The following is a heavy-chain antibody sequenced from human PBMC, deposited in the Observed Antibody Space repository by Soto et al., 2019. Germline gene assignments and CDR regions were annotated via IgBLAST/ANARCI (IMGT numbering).Heavy chain of an antibody. J-gene: IGHJ5*02. CDR1: GFTFSSYA. CDR2: MSGSGGST. CDR3: AKDPKYSSRWGVWFDP. Sequence: EVQLLESGGGLVQPGGSLRLSCAASGFTFSSYAMSWVRQAPGKGLEWVSAMSGSGGSTYYADSVKGRFTISRDNSKNTRYLQMNSLRAEDTAVYYCAKDPKYSSRWGVWFDPWGQGTLVTVSS. V-gene: IGHV3-23*01. D-gene: IGHD6-13*01.